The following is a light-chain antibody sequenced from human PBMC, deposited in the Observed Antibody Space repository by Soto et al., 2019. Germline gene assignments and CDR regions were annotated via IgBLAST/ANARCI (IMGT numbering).Light chain of an antibody. Sequence: QSVLTQSASVSGSPGQSITSSCTGTDNDVGGYDFVSWYQQHPGRAPKLLIHQVTIRLSGISSRFSGSKSGNTASLTITGLQLEDEAMYFCCSHSTSSAWVFGGGTQLTVL. CDR2: QVT. J-gene: IGLJ3*02. CDR1: DNDVGGYDF. CDR3: CSHSTSSAWV. V-gene: IGLV2-14*01.